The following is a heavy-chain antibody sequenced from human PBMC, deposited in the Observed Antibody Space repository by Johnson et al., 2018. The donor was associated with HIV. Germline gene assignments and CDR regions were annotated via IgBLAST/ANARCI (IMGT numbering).Heavy chain of an antibody. Sequence: EQLVESGGGVVRPGGSLRLSCAASGFTFDDYGMSWVRQAPGKGLEWVSGINWNGGRTGHADSVKGRFTISRDNAKNSVYLQMNSMRAEDTAVDYCARGSARRDGERVIAGGAFDIWGQGTMVTVSS. V-gene: IGHV3-20*04. CDR2: INWNGGRT. CDR1: GFTFDDYG. CDR3: ARGSARRDGERVIAGGAFDI. J-gene: IGHJ3*02. D-gene: IGHD2/OR15-2a*01.